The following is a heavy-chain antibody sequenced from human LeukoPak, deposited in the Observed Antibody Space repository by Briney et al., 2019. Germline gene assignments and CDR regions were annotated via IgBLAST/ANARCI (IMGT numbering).Heavy chain of an antibody. D-gene: IGHD3-10*02. Sequence: GGSLRLSCAASGFTFSSYEMNWVRQAPGKGLEWVSYISSSGSTIYYADSVKGRFTISRDNAKNSLYLQMNSLRAEDTDVYYCAELGITMIGGVWGKGTTVTISS. CDR3: AELGITMIGGV. CDR1: GFTFSSYE. V-gene: IGHV3-48*03. J-gene: IGHJ6*04. CDR2: ISSSGSTI.